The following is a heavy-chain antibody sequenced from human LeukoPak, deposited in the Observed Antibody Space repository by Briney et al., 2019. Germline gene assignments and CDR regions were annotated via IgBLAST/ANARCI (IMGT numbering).Heavy chain of an antibody. CDR3: ITEPHDYGDFTFGY. CDR1: ELSFKNVW. D-gene: IGHD4-17*01. Sequence: PGGSLRLSCGASELSFKNVWMSWVRQAPGKGLEWVGRISSKSDGGTTDYAAPVKGRFTISRDDSTNTLSLQMSGLKAEDTALYFCITEPHDYGDFTFGYWGQGTLVTVSS. CDR2: ISSKSDGGTT. V-gene: IGHV3-15*01. J-gene: IGHJ4*02.